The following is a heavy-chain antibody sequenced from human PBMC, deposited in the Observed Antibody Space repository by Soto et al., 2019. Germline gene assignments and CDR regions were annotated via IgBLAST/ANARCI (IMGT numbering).Heavy chain of an antibody. CDR1: GYTFTNYY. J-gene: IGHJ4*02. CDR2: INPSARSA. D-gene: IGHD3-10*01. Sequence: ASVKVSCKASGYTFTNYYFHWVRQAPGQGLEWVGMINPSARSASYAQKLRGRLTMDRDTSTTTVYMELSRLTFEDTAVYFCARDNAAANGVLDHWGQGTLVTVSS. CDR3: ARDNAAANGVLDH. V-gene: IGHV1-46*04.